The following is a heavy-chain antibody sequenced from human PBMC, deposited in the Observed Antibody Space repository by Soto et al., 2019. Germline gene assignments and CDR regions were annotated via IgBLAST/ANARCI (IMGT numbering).Heavy chain of an antibody. CDR2: ISGSGGST. V-gene: IGHV3-23*01. CDR3: AKSLEVGATTPVDH. Sequence: EVQLLESGGGLVQPGGSLRLSCAASGFTFSSYGMSWVRQAPGKGLAWVSAISGSGGSTYYADSVKGRFTISRDNSKNTLYLQMNSLRGEDTAVYHCAKSLEVGATTPVDHWGQGTLVTVSS. D-gene: IGHD1-26*01. J-gene: IGHJ4*02. CDR1: GFTFSSYG.